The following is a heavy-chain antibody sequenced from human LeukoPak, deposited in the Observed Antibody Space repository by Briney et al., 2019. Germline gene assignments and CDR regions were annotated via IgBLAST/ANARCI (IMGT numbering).Heavy chain of an antibody. J-gene: IGHJ4*02. CDR2: ISSSSSYI. CDR1: GFTFGSYS. V-gene: IGHV3-21*01. CDR3: ARDDSGYDSKFDY. D-gene: IGHD5-12*01. Sequence: RTGGSLRLSCAASGFTFGSYSMNWVRQAPGKGLEWVSSISSSSSYIYYADSVKGRFTISRDNAKNSPYLQMNSLRAEDTAVYYCARDDSGYDSKFDYWGQGTLVTVSS.